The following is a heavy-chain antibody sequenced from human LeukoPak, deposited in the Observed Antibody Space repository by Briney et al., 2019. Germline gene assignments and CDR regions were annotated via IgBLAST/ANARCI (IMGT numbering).Heavy chain of an antibody. CDR2: IRADAVTT. Sequence: PGGSLRLSCATSGFIFSHHGMNWVRQAPGKGLEWVSGIRADAVTTYYADSVKGRFIISRDNSKNTVYLQMNSLSAEDAAVYYCAKLLYYYDSSQPYWGQGTLVTVSS. CDR3: AKLLYYYDSSQPY. V-gene: IGHV3-23*01. J-gene: IGHJ4*02. CDR1: GFIFSHHG. D-gene: IGHD3-22*01.